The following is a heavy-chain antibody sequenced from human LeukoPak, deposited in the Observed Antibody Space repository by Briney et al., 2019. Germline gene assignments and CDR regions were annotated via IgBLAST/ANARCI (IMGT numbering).Heavy chain of an antibody. J-gene: IGHJ3*02. D-gene: IGHD4-17*01. CDR1: GGSFSGYY. CDR2: INHSGST. CDR3: ARDDYGDYGGAFDI. Sequence: PSETLSLTCAVYGGSFSGYYWSWIRQPPGKGLEWIGEINHSGSTNYNPSLKSRVTISVDRSKNQFSLKLSSVTAADTAVYYCARDDYGDYGGAFDIWGQGTMVTVSS. V-gene: IGHV4-34*01.